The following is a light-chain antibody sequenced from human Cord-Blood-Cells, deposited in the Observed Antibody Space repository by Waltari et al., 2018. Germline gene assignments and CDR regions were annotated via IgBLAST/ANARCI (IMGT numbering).Light chain of an antibody. CDR2: EVS. V-gene: IGLV2-23*02. CDR1: SSDVGSYNL. CDR3: CSYAGSSTYV. J-gene: IGLJ1*01. Sequence: QSALTQPASVSGSPRQSITISCPGTSSDVGSYNLVSWYQQHPGKAPKLMIYEVSKRPSGVSNRFSGSKSGNTASLTISGLQAEDEADYYCCSYAGSSTYVFGTGTKVTVL.